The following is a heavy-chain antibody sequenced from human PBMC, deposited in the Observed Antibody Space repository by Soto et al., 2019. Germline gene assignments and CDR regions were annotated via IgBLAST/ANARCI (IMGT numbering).Heavy chain of an antibody. J-gene: IGHJ5*02. Sequence: GGSLRLSCEASGFTFNNYAIAWVRQAPGEGLEWVSGITSSGAAYYADSVKGRFTISRDNSKNTLYLQMSSLRSEDTAVYYCATLGSSGYTSRWWFDPWGQGTLVTVSS. D-gene: IGHD3-22*01. V-gene: IGHV3-23*01. CDR1: GFTFNNYA. CDR2: ITSSGAA. CDR3: ATLGSSGYTSRWWFDP.